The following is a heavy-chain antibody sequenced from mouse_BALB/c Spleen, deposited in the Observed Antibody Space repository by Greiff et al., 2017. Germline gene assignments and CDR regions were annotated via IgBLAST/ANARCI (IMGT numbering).Heavy chain of an antibody. CDR2: ISSGGST. V-gene: IGHV5-6-5*01. CDR1: GFTFSSYA. CDR3: ARSYYDYYFDY. J-gene: IGHJ2*01. D-gene: IGHD2-4*01. Sequence: EVKLVESGGGLVKPGGSLKLSCAASGFTFSSYAMSWVRQTPEKRLEWVASISSGGSTYYPDSVKGRFTISRDNARNILYLQMSSLRSEDTAMYYCARSYYDYYFDYWGQGTTLTVSS.